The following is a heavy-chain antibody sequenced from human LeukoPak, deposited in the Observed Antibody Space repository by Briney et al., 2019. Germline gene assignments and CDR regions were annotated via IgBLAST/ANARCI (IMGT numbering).Heavy chain of an antibody. CDR1: GFTFSSHW. V-gene: IGHV3-74*01. CDR3: ARDGGTSTPFDY. Sequence: GGSLRLSCAASGFTFSSHWLHWVRQAPGKGLVWTSRITTDESNTNYAASVNGRFTISRDNAKSTVYLQMNSLTPEDTAVYYCARDGGTSTPFDYWGQGTLVTVSS. CDR2: ITTDESNT. J-gene: IGHJ4*02. D-gene: IGHD2-15*01.